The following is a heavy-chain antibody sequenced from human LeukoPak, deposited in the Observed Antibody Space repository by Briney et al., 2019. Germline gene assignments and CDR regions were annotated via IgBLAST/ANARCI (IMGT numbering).Heavy chain of an antibody. CDR2: ISGSGSHA. J-gene: IGHJ5*02. D-gene: IGHD1-1*01. V-gene: IGHV3-23*01. CDR1: GFSFGSYA. CDR3: GSGPVGTTVP. Sequence: LGGSLRLSCAASGFSFGSYAMGWTRQAPGQGLEWVSAISGSGSHANYAESVKGRFTISRDNSKNTLYLQMHSLIAADTAVYYCGSGPVGTTVPWGQGTLVTVSS.